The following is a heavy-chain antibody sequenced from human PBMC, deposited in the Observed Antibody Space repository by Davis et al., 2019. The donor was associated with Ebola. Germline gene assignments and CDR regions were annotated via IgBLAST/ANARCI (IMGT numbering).Heavy chain of an antibody. CDR2: IIPILGIA. CDR3: ARVRYCGGDCSKNYYYGMDV. V-gene: IGHV1-69*02. Sequence: AASVKVSCKASGGTFSSYTISWVRQAPGQGLEWMGRIIPILGIANYAQKFQGRVTITADKSTSTAYMELSSLRSEDTAVYYCARVRYCGGDCSKNYYYGMDVWGKGTTVTVSS. CDR1: GGTFSSYT. D-gene: IGHD2-21*02. J-gene: IGHJ6*04.